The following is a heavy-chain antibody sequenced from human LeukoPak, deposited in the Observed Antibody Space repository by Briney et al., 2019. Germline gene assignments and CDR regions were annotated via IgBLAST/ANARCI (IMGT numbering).Heavy chain of an antibody. Sequence: SETLSLACTVSGGSISSYYWSWIRQPPGKGLEWIGYIYYSGSTNYNPSLKSRVTISVDTSKNQFSLKLSSVTAADTAVYYCAAVFNDYGDPRIDYWGQGTLVTVSS. D-gene: IGHD4-17*01. J-gene: IGHJ4*02. CDR2: IYYSGST. V-gene: IGHV4-59*01. CDR1: GGSISSYY. CDR3: AAVFNDYGDPRIDY.